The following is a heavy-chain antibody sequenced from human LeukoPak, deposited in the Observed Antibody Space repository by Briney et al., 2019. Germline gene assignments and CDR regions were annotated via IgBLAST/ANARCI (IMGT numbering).Heavy chain of an antibody. Sequence: SSVKVSCKASGGTFSSYTISWVRQAPGQGLEWMGRIIPIHGIANYAQKFQGRVTITSDKSTSTAYRELSSLRSEDTAVYYCARDRAGGTDAFDIWGQGTMVTVSS. CDR2: IIPIHGIA. V-gene: IGHV1-69*04. CDR3: ARDRAGGTDAFDI. CDR1: GGTFSSYT. J-gene: IGHJ3*02. D-gene: IGHD2-15*01.